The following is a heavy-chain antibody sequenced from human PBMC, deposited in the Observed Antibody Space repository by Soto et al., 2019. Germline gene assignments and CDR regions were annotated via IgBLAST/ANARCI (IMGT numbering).Heavy chain of an antibody. CDR1: GCSFSNNW. CDR3: VTGFR. Sequence: EVQLVESGGGLVQPGGSLRLSFAASGCSFSNNWMYWVRQAPGKGLVWVSRINEDGSMTSHADSVRGRFTISRDNARNSLYLQMNSLRAEDTAVYYCVTGFRWGQGPLVTVSS. V-gene: IGHV3-74*01. CDR2: INEDGSMT. J-gene: IGHJ4*02.